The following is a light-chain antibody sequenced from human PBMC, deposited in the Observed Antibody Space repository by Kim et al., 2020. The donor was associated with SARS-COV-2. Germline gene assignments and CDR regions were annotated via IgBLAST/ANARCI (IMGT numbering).Light chain of an antibody. J-gene: IGKJ1*01. CDR3: QESYTVRPT. V-gene: IGKV1-39*01. CDR2: SSF. Sequence: AFFEDATIITCRASQRNANCLNWYQQKPGKAPTLIIFSSFNLKSGVSSGFSGSGSGTEFTLIINSLQPEDSATYFCQESYTVRPTFGPGTKVDIK. CDR1: QRNANC.